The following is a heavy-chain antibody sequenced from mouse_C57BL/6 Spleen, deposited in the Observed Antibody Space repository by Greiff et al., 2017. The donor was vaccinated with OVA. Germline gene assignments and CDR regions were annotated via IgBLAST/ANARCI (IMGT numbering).Heavy chain of an antibody. CDR3: ARSDDGYGAY. V-gene: IGHV1-54*01. Sequence: QVQLKQSGAELVRPGTSVKVSCKASGYAFTNYLIEWVKQRPGQGLEWIGVINPGSGGTNYNEKFKGKATLTADKSSSTAYVQLSSLTSEDSAVYFGARSDDGYGAYWGQGTLVTVSA. J-gene: IGHJ3*01. CDR2: INPGSGGT. D-gene: IGHD2-3*01. CDR1: GYAFTNYL.